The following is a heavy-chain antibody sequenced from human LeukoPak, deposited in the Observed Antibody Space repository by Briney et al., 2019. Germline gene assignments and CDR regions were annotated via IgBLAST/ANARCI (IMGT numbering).Heavy chain of an antibody. CDR2: IYYSGTT. CDR1: GGSMRSYY. D-gene: IGHD5-24*01. Sequence: KPSETLSLTCTVSGGSMRSYYWSWIRQPPGKGLEWIGDIYYSGTTNYNPSLKSRVTISLDTSKIQFSLKLRSVTAADTAVYYCARTVEMATIFDYWGQGTLVTVSS. V-gene: IGHV4-59*08. CDR3: ARTVEMATIFDY. J-gene: IGHJ4*02.